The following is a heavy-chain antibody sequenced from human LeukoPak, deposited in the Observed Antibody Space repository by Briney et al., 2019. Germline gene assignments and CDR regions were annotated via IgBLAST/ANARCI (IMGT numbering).Heavy chain of an antibody. CDR2: ISAYSGNT. CDR3: ARDLEHGAGSYGDY. D-gene: IGHD3-10*01. V-gene: IGHV1-18*01. CDR1: GYTFTSYA. Sequence: ASVKVSCKASGYTFTSYAISWVRQAPGQGLEWVGWISAYSGNTNYAQNLQDRVTMTTDTSTSTAYMELRSLRSNDTAVYYCARDLEHGAGSYGDYWGQGTLVTVSS. J-gene: IGHJ4*02.